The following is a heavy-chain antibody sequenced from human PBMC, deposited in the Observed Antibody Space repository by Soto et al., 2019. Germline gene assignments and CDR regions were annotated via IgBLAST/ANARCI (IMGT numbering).Heavy chain of an antibody. J-gene: IGHJ5*02. CDR2: IYYSGST. Sequence: PSETLSLTCTVPGGSISSSSYYWGWIRQPPGKGLEWIGSIYYSGSTYYNPSLKSRVTISVDTSKNQFSLKLSSVTAADTAVYYCARQGDIVVVENWFDPWGQGTLVTVS. D-gene: IGHD2-15*01. CDR3: ARQGDIVVVENWFDP. CDR1: GGSISSSSYY. V-gene: IGHV4-39*01.